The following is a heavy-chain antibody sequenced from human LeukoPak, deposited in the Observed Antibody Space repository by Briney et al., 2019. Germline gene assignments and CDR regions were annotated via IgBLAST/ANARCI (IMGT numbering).Heavy chain of an antibody. D-gene: IGHD3-22*01. CDR1: GLTFSTYW. V-gene: IGHV3-7*03. CDR3: AKDLYRAVFITTSYAFDI. J-gene: IGHJ3*02. CDR2: INQDGSLT. Sequence: GGSLRLSCAPSGLTFSTYWMNWVRQAPGKGLEWVANINQDGSLTYYMDSVKGRFTISRDNAKNTLYLHMNSLRAEDTALYYCAKDLYRAVFITTSYAFDIWGQGTMVTVSS.